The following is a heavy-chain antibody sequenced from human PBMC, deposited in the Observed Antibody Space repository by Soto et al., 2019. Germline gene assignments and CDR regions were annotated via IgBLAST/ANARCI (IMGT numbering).Heavy chain of an antibody. V-gene: IGHV3-21*01. J-gene: IGHJ6*03. CDR3: ARTDFWSGYPRYYYYYMDV. CDR2: ISSSSSYI. Sequence: GGSLRLSCAASGFTFSSYSMNWVRQAPGKGLEWVSSISSSSSYIYYADSVKGRFTISRDNAKNSLYLQMNSLRAEDTAVYYCARTDFWSGYPRYYYYYMDVWGKGTTVTVSS. D-gene: IGHD3-3*01. CDR1: GFTFSSYS.